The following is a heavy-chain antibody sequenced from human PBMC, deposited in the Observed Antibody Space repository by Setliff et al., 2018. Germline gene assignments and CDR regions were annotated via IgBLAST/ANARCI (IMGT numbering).Heavy chain of an antibody. CDR3: ARVSMYSSSWYYYYYGMDV. CDR2: IYYSGST. CDR1: GGSISSSSYY. Sequence: SETLSLTCTVPGGSISSSSYYWGWIRQPPGKGLEWIGSIYYSGSTYYNPSLKSRVTISVDTSKNQFSLKLSSVTAADTAVYYCARVSMYSSSWYYYYYGMDVWGQGTTVTVSS. J-gene: IGHJ6*02. V-gene: IGHV4-39*07. D-gene: IGHD6-13*01.